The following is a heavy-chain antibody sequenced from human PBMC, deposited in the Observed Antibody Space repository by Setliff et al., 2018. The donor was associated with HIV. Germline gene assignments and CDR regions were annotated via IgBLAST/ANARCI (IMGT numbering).Heavy chain of an antibody. CDR2: LHLSGDT. D-gene: IGHD2-8*01. CDR3: ARESPDGLDY. V-gene: IGHV4-61*02. Sequence: SETLSLTCSVSGGSINRGTYLWAWIRQPAGKGLEWIGRLHLSGDTNYNPSLKSRVTISVDTSKNRFSLKLSSVTAADTAMYFCARESPDGLDYWGQGTLVTVSS. CDR1: GGSINRGTYL. J-gene: IGHJ4*02.